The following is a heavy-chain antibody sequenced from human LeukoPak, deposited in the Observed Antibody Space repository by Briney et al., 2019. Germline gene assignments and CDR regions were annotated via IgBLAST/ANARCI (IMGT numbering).Heavy chain of an antibody. Sequence: ASVKVSCKASGYTFTGYYMHWVRQAPGQGLEWMGWINPNSGGTNYAQKFQGRVTMTRDTSISTAYMELSRLRSDDAAVYYCARVYHDSSGYCYWGQGTLVTVSS. CDR3: ARVYHDSSGYCY. CDR1: GYTFTGYY. D-gene: IGHD3-22*01. J-gene: IGHJ4*02. V-gene: IGHV1-2*02. CDR2: INPNSGGT.